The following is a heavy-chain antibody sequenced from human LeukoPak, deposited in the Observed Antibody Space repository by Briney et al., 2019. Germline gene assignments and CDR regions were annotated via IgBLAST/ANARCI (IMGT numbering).Heavy chain of an antibody. CDR1: GFTFSTDW. J-gene: IGHJ4*02. D-gene: IGHD3-10*01. V-gene: IGHV3-74*01. CDR3: ARIGGSGSYSGHYFDH. CDR2: ISTDGSVT. Sequence: GGSLRLSCAASGFTFSTDWMHWVRRAPGKGLVWVSRISTDGSVTSYADSVKGRFTISRDNAKNTMYLQMNSLRAEETAVYYCARIGGSGSYSGHYFDHWGQGTLVTVSS.